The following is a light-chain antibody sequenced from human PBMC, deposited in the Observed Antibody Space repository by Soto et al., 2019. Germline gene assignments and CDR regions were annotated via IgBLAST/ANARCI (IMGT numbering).Light chain of an antibody. Sequence: DIQMTQSPSTLSASVGDRVTITCRASQSIDTALAWYQQKPGKPPNLLIYRASTLESGVPSRFSGSGSGTEFTLAINSLQPDDFATYYCQQYGFFLTFGQGTKLEIK. J-gene: IGKJ2*01. CDR2: RAS. V-gene: IGKV1-5*03. CDR3: QQYGFFLT. CDR1: QSIDTA.